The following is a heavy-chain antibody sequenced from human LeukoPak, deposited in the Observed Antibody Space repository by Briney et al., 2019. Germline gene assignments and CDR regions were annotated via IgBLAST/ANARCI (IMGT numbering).Heavy chain of an antibody. CDR3: ARANFLYCSSSTCLFDY. V-gene: IGHV1-2*02. Sequence: GASVKVYCKASGYTFTDYYMHWERQAPGQGFEWMGWINPSDGGTNYAQKFQGRVTMTRDTSISTAHMEVSRLRSDDTAVYYCARANFLYCSSSTCLFDYWGQGTLVTVSS. CDR1: GYTFTDYY. J-gene: IGHJ4*02. D-gene: IGHD2-2*01. CDR2: INPSDGGT.